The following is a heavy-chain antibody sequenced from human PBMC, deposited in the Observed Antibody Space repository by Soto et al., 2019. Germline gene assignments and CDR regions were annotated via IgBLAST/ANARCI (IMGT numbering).Heavy chain of an antibody. D-gene: IGHD2-8*01. J-gene: IGHJ5*02. CDR2: ISWNSGSI. CDR3: AKDSGRCFAP. Sequence: EVQLVESGGGLVQPGRSLRLSCAASGFTFDDYAIHWVRQAAGKGLEWVSGISWNSGSIGYADSVKGRFTISRDTAMNSLYLKMNSLKAEDTALYYCAKDSGRCFAPWGQGTLVTVSS. CDR1: GFTFDDYA. V-gene: IGHV3-9*01.